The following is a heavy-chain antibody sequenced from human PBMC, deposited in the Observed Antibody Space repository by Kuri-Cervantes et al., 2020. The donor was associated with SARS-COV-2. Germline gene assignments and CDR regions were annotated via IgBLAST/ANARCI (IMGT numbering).Heavy chain of an antibody. V-gene: IGHV3-21*04. J-gene: IGHJ4*02. CDR3: ANLGWGAAPPEY. CDR1: GFTFSDHS. Sequence: GESLKISCAASGFTFSDHSMIWVRQAPGKGLEWVSSISSNSDYIYYADSVKGRFTISRDNAKNSLYLQMNSLGAEDTAMYYCANLGWGAAPPEYWGQGTLVTVSS. CDR2: ISSNSDYI. D-gene: IGHD6-6*01.